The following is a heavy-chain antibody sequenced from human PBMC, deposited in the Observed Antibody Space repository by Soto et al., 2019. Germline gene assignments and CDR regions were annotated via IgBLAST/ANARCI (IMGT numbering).Heavy chain of an antibody. V-gene: IGHV4-39*01. CDR3: ARHGGSYYRY. Sequence: PSETLSLTCTVSGGSISSSSYYWGWFRQPPGKGLEWIGSIYYSGSTYYNPSLKSRVTISVDTSKNQFSLKLSSVTAADTAVYYCARHGGSYYRYWGQGTLVTVSS. D-gene: IGHD1-26*01. CDR2: IYYSGST. CDR1: GGSISSSSYY. J-gene: IGHJ4*02.